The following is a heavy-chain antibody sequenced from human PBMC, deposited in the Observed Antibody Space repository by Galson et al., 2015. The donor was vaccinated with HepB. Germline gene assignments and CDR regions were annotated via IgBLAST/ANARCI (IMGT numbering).Heavy chain of an antibody. CDR2: LGTGDDA. J-gene: IGHJ2*01. V-gene: IGHV3-13*04. CDR3: VREGPNWNSDL. CDR1: GFTFTTYD. Sequence: SLRLSCAASGFTFTTYDFLWVRQVTGKGLEWVSALGTGDDAYYSDSVKGRFTISRENAKSSLYLQMNSLTAGDTAVYYCVREGPNWNSDLWGRGTLVTVSS.